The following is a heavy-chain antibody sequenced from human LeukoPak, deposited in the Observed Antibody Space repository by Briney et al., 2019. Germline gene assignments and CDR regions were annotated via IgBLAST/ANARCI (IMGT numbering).Heavy chain of an antibody. Sequence: SETLSLTCTVSGGSISSYYWSWIRQPAGKGLEWIGRIYTSGSTNYNPSLKSRVTMSVDTSRNQFSLKLSSVTAADTAVYYCASRGPYSSGCYDCDYWGQGTLVTVSS. D-gene: IGHD6-19*01. CDR1: GGSISSYY. V-gene: IGHV4-4*07. J-gene: IGHJ4*02. CDR3: ASRGPYSSGCYDCDY. CDR2: IYTSGST.